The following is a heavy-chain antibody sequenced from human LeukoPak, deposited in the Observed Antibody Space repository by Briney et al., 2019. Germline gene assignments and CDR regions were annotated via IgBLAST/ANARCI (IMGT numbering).Heavy chain of an antibody. CDR2: ISYDGINT. CDR1: GFAFRNYG. CDR3: ANDDARGFGEPSPYDY. D-gene: IGHD3-10*01. Sequence: GGSLRLSCVASGFAFRNYGMHWVRQAPGRGLEWVAVISYDGINTHYADSVKGRFTISKDNSKNTLYLQLNTLRPEDTAVYYCANDDARGFGEPSPYDYWGQGTRVIVSS. J-gene: IGHJ4*02. V-gene: IGHV3-30*18.